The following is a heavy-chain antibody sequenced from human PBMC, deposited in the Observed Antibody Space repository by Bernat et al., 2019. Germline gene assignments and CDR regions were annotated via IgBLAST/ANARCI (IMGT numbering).Heavy chain of an antibody. J-gene: IGHJ4*02. D-gene: IGHD6-19*01. CDR2: IKQDGSEK. V-gene: IGHV3-7*03. CDR3: AKDGYNSGWFFDY. CDR1: GFTFSNYW. Sequence: DVQLVESGGGLVQPGGSLRLSCTTSGFTFSNYWMSWVRQAPGKGLEWVANIKQDGSEKYYVDSVKGRFTISRDNSKNTLYLQMNSLRAEDTAVYYCAKDGYNSGWFFDYWGQGTLVTVSS.